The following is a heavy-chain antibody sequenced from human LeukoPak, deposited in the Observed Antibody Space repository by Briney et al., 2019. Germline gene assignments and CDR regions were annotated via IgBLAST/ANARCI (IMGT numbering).Heavy chain of an antibody. CDR3: ARLSVVPAAIEWYYYYMDV. V-gene: IGHV4-59*08. D-gene: IGHD2-2*02. CDR2: IYYSGST. Sequence: SETLSLTCTVSGGSISSYYWSWIRQPPGKGLEWIGYIYYSGSTNYNPSLKSRVTISVDTSKNQFSLKLSSVTAADTAVYYCARLSVVPAAIEWYYYYMDVWGKGTTVTVSS. CDR1: GGSISSYY. J-gene: IGHJ6*03.